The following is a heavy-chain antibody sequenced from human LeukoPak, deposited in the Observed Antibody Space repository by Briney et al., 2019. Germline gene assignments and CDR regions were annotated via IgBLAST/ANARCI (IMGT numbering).Heavy chain of an antibody. V-gene: IGHV4-34*01. Sequence: SETLSLTCAVYGGSFSGYYWSWIRQPPGKGLEWIGEINHSGSTNYNPSLKSRVTISVDTPKNQFSLKLSSVTAADTAVYYCARGLRGSYRFFDYWGQGTLVTVSS. J-gene: IGHJ4*02. CDR2: INHSGST. CDR3: ARGLRGSYRFFDY. D-gene: IGHD1-26*01. CDR1: GGSFSGYY.